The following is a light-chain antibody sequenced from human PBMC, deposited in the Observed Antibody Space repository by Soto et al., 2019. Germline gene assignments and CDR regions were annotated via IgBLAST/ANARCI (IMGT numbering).Light chain of an antibody. CDR2: EVR. Sequence: QSALTQPASVSGSAGQSITISCTGTMRDVGAYNLVSWYQQHPGTAPKLIIYEVRNRPSGISSRFSGSRSGNTASLTIAGHQYEDEGDYYCSAYTAISTLVFGGGTKVTVL. CDR1: MRDVGAYNL. J-gene: IGLJ3*02. V-gene: IGLV2-14*01. CDR3: SAYTAISTLV.